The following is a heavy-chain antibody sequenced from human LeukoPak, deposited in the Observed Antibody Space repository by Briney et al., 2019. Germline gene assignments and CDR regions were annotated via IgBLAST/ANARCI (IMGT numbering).Heavy chain of an antibody. CDR3: AKGDYGAHRDGFFDY. CDR2: ISGSGGST. J-gene: IGHJ4*02. Sequence: SGGSLRLSCTASGFTFSSYAMSWVRQAPGKGLEWVSAISGSGGSTYYADSVKGRFTISRDNSKNTLYLQMNSLRAEDTAVYYCAKGDYGAHRDGFFDYWGQGTLVTVSS. V-gene: IGHV3-23*01. CDR1: GFTFSSYA. D-gene: IGHD4-17*01.